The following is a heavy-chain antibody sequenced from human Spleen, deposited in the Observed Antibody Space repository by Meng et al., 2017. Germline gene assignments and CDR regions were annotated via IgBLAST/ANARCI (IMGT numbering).Heavy chain of an antibody. V-gene: IGHV1-8*01. Sequence: VQLVQAGAEVKKPGASVKVSCKASGYTFTSYDINWVRQATGQGLEWMGYMRPNSDNTDYAQKFQGRITMTTNTSISTAYMELSSLTSEDTAVYYCARGPPGRSYCDYWGLGTLVTVSS. CDR1: GYTFTSYD. J-gene: IGHJ4*02. CDR3: ARGPPGRSYCDY. D-gene: IGHD3-10*01. CDR2: MRPNSDNT.